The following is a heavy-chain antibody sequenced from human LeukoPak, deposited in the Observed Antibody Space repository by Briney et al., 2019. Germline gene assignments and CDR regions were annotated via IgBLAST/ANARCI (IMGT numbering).Heavy chain of an antibody. D-gene: IGHD3-22*01. Sequence: AGGSLRLSCAASGFTFSSYWMHWVRQAPGKGLVWVSRINSDGSSTSYADSVKGRFTISRDNAKNTLYLQMNSLRAEDTAVYYCARVGYYDSSGYYYFDYWGQGTLVTVSS. CDR1: GFTFSSYW. J-gene: IGHJ4*02. CDR2: INSDGSST. V-gene: IGHV3-74*01. CDR3: ARVGYYDSSGYYYFDY.